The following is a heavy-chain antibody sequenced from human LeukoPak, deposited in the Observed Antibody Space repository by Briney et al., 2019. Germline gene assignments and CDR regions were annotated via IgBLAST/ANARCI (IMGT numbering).Heavy chain of an antibody. J-gene: IGHJ4*02. D-gene: IGHD2-2*03. V-gene: IGHV3-66*01. CDR3: ARVGDRSGNGYSH. CDR1: GFTVSSNC. CDR2: IYSGGST. Sequence: GGSLRLSCAASGFTVSSNCTSWVRQAPGKGLEWVSVIYSGGSTYFADSVKGRFTISRDNSKNTLYLQMNSLRVEDMAVYYCARVGDRSGNGYSHWGQGTLVTVSS.